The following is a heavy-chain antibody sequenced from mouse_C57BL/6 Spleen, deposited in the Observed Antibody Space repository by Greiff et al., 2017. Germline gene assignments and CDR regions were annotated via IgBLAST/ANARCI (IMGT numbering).Heavy chain of an antibody. Sequence: EVHLVESGGDLVKPGGSLKLSCAASGFTFSSYGMSWVRQTPDKRLEWVATISSGGSYTYYPDSVKGRFTISRDNAKNTLYLQMSSLKSEDTAMYYCARQGSNYAYYFDYWGQGTTLTVSS. D-gene: IGHD2-5*01. CDR3: ARQGSNYAYYFDY. CDR2: ISSGGSYT. V-gene: IGHV5-6*01. J-gene: IGHJ2*01. CDR1: GFTFSSYG.